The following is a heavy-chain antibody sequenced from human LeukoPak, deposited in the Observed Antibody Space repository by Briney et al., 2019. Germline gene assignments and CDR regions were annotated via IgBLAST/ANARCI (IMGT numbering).Heavy chain of an antibody. CDR3: ANRDAYNYNEDY. J-gene: IGHJ4*02. V-gene: IGHV3-23*01. D-gene: IGHD5-24*01. CDR1: GFTFSNYG. CDR2: ISGSGGST. Sequence: GGSLRLSCAASGFTFSNYGMSWVRQAPGKGLEWVSAISGSGGSTYYADSVKGRFTISRDNSKNTLYLQMNSLRAEDTAVYYCANRDAYNYNEDYWGQGTLVTVSS.